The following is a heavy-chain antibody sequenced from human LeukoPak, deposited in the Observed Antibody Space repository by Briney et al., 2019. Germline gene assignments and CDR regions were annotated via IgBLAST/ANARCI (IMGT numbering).Heavy chain of an antibody. J-gene: IGHJ4*02. D-gene: IGHD1-26*01. CDR1: GGSISSGGYY. CDR2: IYYSGDT. CDR3: ARDFSPVGAYYNYFDY. Sequence: SETLSLTCTVSGGSISSGGYYWSWVRQHPGKDLEWIGHIYYSGDTYYNPSLESRVTISVDTSKNQFSLKLSSVTAADTAVYYCARDFSPVGAYYNYFDYWGQGSLVTVSS. V-gene: IGHV4-31*03.